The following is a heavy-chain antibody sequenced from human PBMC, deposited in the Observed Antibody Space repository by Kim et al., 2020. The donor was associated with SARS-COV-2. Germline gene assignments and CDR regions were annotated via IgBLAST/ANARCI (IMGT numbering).Heavy chain of an antibody. CDR3: SRGGMQSLLLSPGDYFDL. J-gene: IGHJ4*02. CDR1: GFALETYT. D-gene: IGHD2-15*01. Sequence: GGSLRLSCAASGFALETYTMHWVRQAPGKGLEYVASITRDAAFTFYANSVKDRFIISRDNSKNTMYLQMGSLRSDDTAVYYCSRGGMQSLLLSPGDYFDLWRQRSVLTVSS. V-gene: IGHV3-64*01. CDR2: ITRDAAFT.